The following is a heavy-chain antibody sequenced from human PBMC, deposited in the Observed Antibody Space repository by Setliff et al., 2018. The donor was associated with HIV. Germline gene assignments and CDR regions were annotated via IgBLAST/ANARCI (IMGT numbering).Heavy chain of an antibody. CDR3: ARGVEMGGPATIFDY. V-gene: IGHV4-39*07. CDR1: RGSISSTSHY. J-gene: IGHJ4*02. Sequence: SETLSLTCIVSRGSISSTSHYWGWVRQSPGRRLEWIGSIYYSGRTYYNPSLKSRVTMSVDTSTNQFSLDLTSVTAADTAVYYCARGVEMGGPATIFDYWGQGTLVTVSS. D-gene: IGHD2-15*01. CDR2: IYYSGRT.